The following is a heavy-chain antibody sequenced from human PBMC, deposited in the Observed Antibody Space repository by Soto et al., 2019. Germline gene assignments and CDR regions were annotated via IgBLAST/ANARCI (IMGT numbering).Heavy chain of an antibody. CDR2: ISSSSSYI. Sequence: GGSLRLSCAASGFTFSSYSMNWVRQAPGKGLEWVSSISSSSSYIYYADSVKGRFTISRDNAKNSLYLQMNSLRAEDTAVYYCARDRAAAGPTYCYYGMDVWGQGTTVTVSS. J-gene: IGHJ6*02. D-gene: IGHD6-13*01. CDR1: GFTFSSYS. CDR3: ARDRAAAGPTYCYYGMDV. V-gene: IGHV3-21*01.